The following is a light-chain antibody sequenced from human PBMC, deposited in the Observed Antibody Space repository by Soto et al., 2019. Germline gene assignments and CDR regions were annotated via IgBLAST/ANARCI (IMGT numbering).Light chain of an antibody. CDR3: QQSYTTPRT. V-gene: IGKV1-39*01. CDR1: QTISTY. J-gene: IGKJ4*02. Sequence: DIQMTQSPSSLSVSIGDRVTLPCRASQTISTYLYWYQQKPGKAPKLLIYDASTLRRGVPSRFSGSGSGTDFTLTISRLQPEDFATYYCQQSYTTPRTFGGGTKVEI. CDR2: DAS.